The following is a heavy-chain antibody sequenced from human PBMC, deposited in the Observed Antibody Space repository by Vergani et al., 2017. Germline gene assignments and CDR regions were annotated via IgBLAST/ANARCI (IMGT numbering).Heavy chain of an antibody. D-gene: IGHD2-2*01. CDR3: ASPVPAASYYGMDV. Sequence: EVQLVQSGAEVKTPGESLRISCKGSGYSFTSYWISWVRQMPGKGLEWMGRIDPSDSYTNSSPSFQGHVTISADKSSSTAYLQWSSLKASYTAMYYCASPVPAASYYGMDVWGQGTTVTVSS. CDR1: GYSFTSYW. CDR2: IDPSDSYT. J-gene: IGHJ6*02. V-gene: IGHV5-10-1*03.